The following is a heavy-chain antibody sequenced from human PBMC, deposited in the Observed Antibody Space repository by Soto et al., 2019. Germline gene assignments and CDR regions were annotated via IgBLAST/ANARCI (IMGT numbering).Heavy chain of an antibody. CDR3: ARQGSGTEYPQYFYYGMDV. CDR1: GYTFTAYY. Sequence: QVQLVQSGAEVEKPGASVRVSCKTSGYTFTAYYIHWVRQAPGRGLEWMGWINPNSGVANYAQNFQGRVTMTRDTPISTVYLDLSKMRSEDTTVYYCARQGSGTEYPQYFYYGMDVWGQGTTAAAAS. J-gene: IGHJ6*02. D-gene: IGHD6-19*01. V-gene: IGHV1-2*02. CDR2: INPNSGVA.